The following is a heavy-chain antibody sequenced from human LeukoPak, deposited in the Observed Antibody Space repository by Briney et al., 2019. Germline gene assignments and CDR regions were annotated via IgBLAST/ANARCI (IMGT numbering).Heavy chain of an antibody. D-gene: IGHD2-21*02. CDR2: ISNDGSST. CDR1: GFTFSSHG. Sequence: GGSPRLSCAASGFTFSSHGMHWVRQAPGKGLEWVAVISNDGSSTYYVDSVKGRFTISRDNSKNTLYLQMNSLRAEDTAVYYCATSYCGGDCTIDYWGQGTLVTVSS. V-gene: IGHV3-30*03. J-gene: IGHJ4*02. CDR3: ATSYCGGDCTIDY.